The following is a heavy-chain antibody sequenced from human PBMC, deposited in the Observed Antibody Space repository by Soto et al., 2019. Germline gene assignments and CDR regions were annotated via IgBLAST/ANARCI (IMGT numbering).Heavy chain of an antibody. CDR3: ATHSFDNLSAGDS. CDR2: IKQDGSER. J-gene: IGHJ4*02. CDR1: GFTFNHYW. V-gene: IGHV3-7*01. D-gene: IGHD5-18*01. Sequence: GGSLRLSCATSGFTFNHYWMAWVRQAPGKGLEWVANIKQDGSERFYMESELGRFTISRDNAKSSVYLEMNSLRPEDTAVYYCATHSFDNLSAGDSWGQGTLVTVSS.